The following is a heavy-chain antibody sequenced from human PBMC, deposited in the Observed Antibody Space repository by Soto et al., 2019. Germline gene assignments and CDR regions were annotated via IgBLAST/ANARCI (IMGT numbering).Heavy chain of an antibody. V-gene: IGHV3-53*01. D-gene: IGHD3-16*01. Sequence: GGSLKLSCVASGLIVSDNYMNWVRQAPGKGLEWVSIIYAGGSTYYADSVKGRFTISRDHSTNTVYLQMNSLRVEDTAVYYCAKDAIFEMITAGNPRMDVWGQGTKVTVSS. J-gene: IGHJ6*02. CDR2: IYAGGST. CDR1: GLIVSDNY. CDR3: AKDAIFEMITAGNPRMDV.